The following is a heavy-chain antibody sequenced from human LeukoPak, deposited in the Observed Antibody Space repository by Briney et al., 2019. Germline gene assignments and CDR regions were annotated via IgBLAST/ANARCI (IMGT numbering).Heavy chain of an antibody. J-gene: IGHJ4*02. CDR2: ISGSSSTI. V-gene: IGHV3-48*01. D-gene: IGHD6-19*01. CDR1: GFTFSSYS. Sequence: GGSLRLSCAASGFTFSSYSMNWVRQAPGKGLEWVSYISGSSSTIYYADSVKGRFTISRDNAKNSLYLQMNSLRAEDTAVYYCARDQSSGWFYFDYWGQGTLVTVSS. CDR3: ARDQSSGWFYFDY.